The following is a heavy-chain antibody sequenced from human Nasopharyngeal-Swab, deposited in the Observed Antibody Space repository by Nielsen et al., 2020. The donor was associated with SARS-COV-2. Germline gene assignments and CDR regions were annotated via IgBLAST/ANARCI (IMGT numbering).Heavy chain of an antibody. CDR3: ARHQSSYGVFDY. D-gene: IGHD5-18*01. CDR2: IYSGGST. V-gene: IGHV3-53*01. Sequence: GESLKISCAASGFTVSSNYMSWVRQAPGKGLEWVSVIYSGGSTYYADSVEGRFTISRDNSKNTLYLQMNSLRAEDTAVYYCARHQSSYGVFDYWGQGTLVTVSS. CDR1: GFTVSSNY. J-gene: IGHJ4*02.